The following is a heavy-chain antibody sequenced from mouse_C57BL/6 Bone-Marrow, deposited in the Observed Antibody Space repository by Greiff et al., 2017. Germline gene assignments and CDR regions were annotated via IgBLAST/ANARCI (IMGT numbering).Heavy chain of an antibody. CDR3: ERTQRGDWYFDV. V-gene: IGHV1-59*01. CDR1: GYTFTSYW. Sequence: VQLQQPGAELVRPGTSVKLSCKASGYTFTSYWMHWVKQRPGQGLEWIGVIDPSDSYTNYNQKFKGKATLTVDTSSSTAYMQLSSLTSEDSAVYECERTQRGDWYFDVWGTGTTVTVSS. CDR2: IDPSDSYT. J-gene: IGHJ1*03.